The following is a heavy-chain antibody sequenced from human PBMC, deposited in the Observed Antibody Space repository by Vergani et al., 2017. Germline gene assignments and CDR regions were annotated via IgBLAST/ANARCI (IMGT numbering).Heavy chain of an antibody. Sequence: QVQLVESEGGVVQPGRSLTLSCVASGFTFSSHGMHWVRQAPGKGLEWVAVIWYDGSNKYYGDSVKGRFTISRDNSKNTLYLQMNSLRVEDTAVYYCARWGNDKRRDSWRQGTLITVSS. CDR3: ARWGNDKRRDS. CDR2: IWYDGSNK. D-gene: IGHD5-12*01. J-gene: IGHJ5*01. V-gene: IGHV3-33*01. CDR1: GFTFSSHG.